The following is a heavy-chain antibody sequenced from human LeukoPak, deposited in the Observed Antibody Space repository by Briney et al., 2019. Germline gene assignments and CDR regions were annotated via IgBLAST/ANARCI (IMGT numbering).Heavy chain of an antibody. Sequence: ASVKVSCKASNYTFTSYGISWVRQAPGQGLEWMAWINAYNGDTNYAPKFQDRVTLTTDTSTGTGYMDLKTLSSDDTAMYYCARIASGSNYVDEWGQGTLVIVSS. CDR1: NYTFTSYG. CDR3: ARIASGSNYVDE. D-gene: IGHD2-2*01. CDR2: INAYNGDT. V-gene: IGHV1-18*01. J-gene: IGHJ4*02.